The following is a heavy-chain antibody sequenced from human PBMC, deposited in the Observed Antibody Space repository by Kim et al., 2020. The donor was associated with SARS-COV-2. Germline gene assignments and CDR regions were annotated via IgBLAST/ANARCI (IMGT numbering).Heavy chain of an antibody. CDR1: GFTFSSYG. Sequence: GGSLRLSCAASGFTFSSYGMHWVRQAPGKGLEWVAVIWYDGSNKYYADSVKGRFTISRDNSKNTLYLQMNSLRAEDTAVYYCARDKENMVRGVFDYWGQGTLVTVSS. J-gene: IGHJ4*02. D-gene: IGHD3-10*01. V-gene: IGHV3-33*01. CDR3: ARDKENMVRGVFDY. CDR2: IWYDGSNK.